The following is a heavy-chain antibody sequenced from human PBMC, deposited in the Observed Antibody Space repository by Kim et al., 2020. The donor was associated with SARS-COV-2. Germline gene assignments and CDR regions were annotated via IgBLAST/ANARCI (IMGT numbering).Heavy chain of an antibody. CDR1: GYSISSGYY. Sequence: SETLSLTCTVSGYSISSGYYWGWIRQPPGKGLEWIGSIYHSGSTYYNPSLKSRVTISVDTSKNQFSLKLSSVTAADTAVYYCARDPAAEIVVVVAASAHWFDPWGQGTLVTVSS. CDR2: IYHSGST. CDR3: ARDPAAEIVVVVAASAHWFDP. J-gene: IGHJ5*02. D-gene: IGHD2-15*01. V-gene: IGHV4-38-2*02.